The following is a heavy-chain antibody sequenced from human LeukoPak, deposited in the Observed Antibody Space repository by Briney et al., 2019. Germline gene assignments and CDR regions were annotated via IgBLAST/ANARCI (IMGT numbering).Heavy chain of an antibody. CDR2: IGRSSQYI. V-gene: IGHV3-21*01. J-gene: IGHJ6*03. Sequence: GGSLRLSCTASGFTLSLYSMHWVRQAPGKGLEWVSSIGRSSQYIYYGDSVRGRFTISRDNAKNSLYLDMNSPRAEDTAVYYCARDASNIDFAPYFYYMHVWGKGTTVTVSS. CDR3: ARDASNIDFAPYFYYMHV. CDR1: GFTLSLYS. D-gene: IGHD3-3*01.